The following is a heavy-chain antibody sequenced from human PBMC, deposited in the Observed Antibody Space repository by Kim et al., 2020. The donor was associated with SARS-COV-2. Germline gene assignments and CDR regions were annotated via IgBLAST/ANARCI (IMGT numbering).Heavy chain of an antibody. CDR1: GFTFSSYG. CDR2: IWYDGSNK. D-gene: IGHD6-13*01. CDR3: ARDSSSWYLGYFDY. Sequence: GGSLRLSCAASGFTFSSYGMHWVRQAPGKGLEWVAVIWYDGSNKYYADSVKGRFTISRDNSKNTLYLQMNSLRAEDTAVYYCARDSSSWYLGYFDYWGQGTLGTVSS. J-gene: IGHJ4*02. V-gene: IGHV3-33*01.